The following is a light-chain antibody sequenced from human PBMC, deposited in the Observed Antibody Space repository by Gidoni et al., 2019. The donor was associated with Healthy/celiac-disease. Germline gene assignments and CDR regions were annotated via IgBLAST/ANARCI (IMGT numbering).Light chain of an antibody. J-gene: IGKJ1*01. V-gene: IGKV1-39*01. CDR2: AAS. CDR3: QQSYSTPPRT. CDR1: QSISSY. Sequence: DIQMTQSPSSLSASVGDRVPITCRASQSISSYLNWYQQKPGKAPKLLINAASSLQSGVPSRFSGSGSGTDFTLTISSLQPEDFATYYCQQSYSTPPRTFGQGTKVEIK.